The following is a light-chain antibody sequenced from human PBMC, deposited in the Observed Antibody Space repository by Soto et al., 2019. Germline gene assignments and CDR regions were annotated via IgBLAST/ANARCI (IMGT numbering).Light chain of an antibody. Sequence: ETVMTQSPATLSVSPGETATLSCRASQNVYTNLAWYQQKPGQAPRLVLYGASTRATGVPARFSGSGSGTEFTLTISSLQSEDFAVYYCQQYNNCLTWTFGQGTKVDIK. CDR2: GAS. CDR3: QQYNNCLTWT. J-gene: IGKJ1*01. V-gene: IGKV3-15*01. CDR1: QNVYTN.